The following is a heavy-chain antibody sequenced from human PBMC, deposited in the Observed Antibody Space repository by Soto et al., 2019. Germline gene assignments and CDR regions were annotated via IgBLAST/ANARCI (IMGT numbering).Heavy chain of an antibody. V-gene: IGHV1-8*01. CDR3: ARGVPVADYYYYMDV. CDR1: GYTFTSYD. Sequence: ASVKVSCKASGYTFTSYDINWVRQATGQGLEWMGWMNPNSGNTGYAQKFQGRVTMTRNTSISTAYMELSSLRSEDTAVYYCARGVPVADYYYYMDVWGKRTTVTVSS. D-gene: IGHD2-15*01. J-gene: IGHJ6*03. CDR2: MNPNSGNT.